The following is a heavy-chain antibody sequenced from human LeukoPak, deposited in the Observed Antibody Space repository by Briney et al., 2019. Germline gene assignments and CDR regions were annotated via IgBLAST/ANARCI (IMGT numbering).Heavy chain of an antibody. J-gene: IGHJ5*02. V-gene: IGHV3-23*01. Sequence: GGSLRLSCAASGFTFSSYAMSWVRQAPGKGLEWVSAISGSGGSTYYADSVKGRFTISRDNPKNTLYLQMNSLRAEDTAVYYCAKDEGYGDFNWFDPWGQGTLVTVSS. CDR1: GFTFSSYA. CDR3: AKDEGYGDFNWFDP. D-gene: IGHD4-17*01. CDR2: ISGSGGST.